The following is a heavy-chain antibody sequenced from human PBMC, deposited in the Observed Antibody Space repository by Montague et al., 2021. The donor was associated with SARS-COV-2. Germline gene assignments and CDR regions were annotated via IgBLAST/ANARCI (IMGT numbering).Heavy chain of an antibody. V-gene: IGHV4-31*03. CDR2: IYYSGST. D-gene: IGHD3-22*01. CDR3: ARGVVRKGYYDSSGYYILNQGHGGLDY. Sequence: TLSITCTVSGGSISTVGYWSWIRQHPGKGLEWMWYIYYSGSTYYNPSLKSRVTISVDTSKNQFSLKLFSVTAADTAVYYCARGVVRKGYYDSSGYYILNQGHGGLDYWGQGSLVTVSS. J-gene: IGHJ4*02. CDR1: GGSISTVGY.